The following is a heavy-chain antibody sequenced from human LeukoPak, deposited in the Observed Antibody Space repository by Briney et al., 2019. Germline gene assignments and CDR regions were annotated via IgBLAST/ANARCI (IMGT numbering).Heavy chain of an antibody. CDR3: ARGGYSTRGLDY. J-gene: IGHJ4*02. Sequence: PSETLSLTCTVSGYSISSGYYWGWIRQPPAKGLEWVGSIYHSGSTYYNPSLKSRVTISVDTSKNQFSLKLSSVTAADTAAYYCARGGYSTRGLDYWGQGTLVTVSS. V-gene: IGHV4-38-2*02. D-gene: IGHD4-11*01. CDR1: GYSISSGYY. CDR2: IYHSGST.